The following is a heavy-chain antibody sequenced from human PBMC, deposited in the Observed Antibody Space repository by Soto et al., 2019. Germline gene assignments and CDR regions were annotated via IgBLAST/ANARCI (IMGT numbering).Heavy chain of an antibody. CDR3: AKGPYYDFLAGGYHFDY. Sequence: PGGSLRLSCAASGFTFSSYAMNWVRQAPGKGLEWVSAITGSGASTYYADSAKGRFTISRDNSKNTLYLQMNSLRAEDTAVYYCAKGPYYDFLAGGYHFDYWGRGTLVTVSS. V-gene: IGHV3-23*01. CDR1: GFTFSSYA. CDR2: ITGSGAST. D-gene: IGHD3-3*01. J-gene: IGHJ4*02.